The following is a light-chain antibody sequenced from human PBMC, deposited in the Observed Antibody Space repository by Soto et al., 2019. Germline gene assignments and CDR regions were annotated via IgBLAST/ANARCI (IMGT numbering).Light chain of an antibody. Sequence: QSALTRPASVSGSPGQSIAISCTGTSSDVGGYNYVSWYQQHPGKVPKLMIYDVSNRPSGVSDRFSGSKSGNTASLTISGLQAEDEADYYCSSYASGTTLVVFGGGTKLTVL. CDR2: DVS. CDR3: SSYASGTTLVV. CDR1: SSDVGGYNY. V-gene: IGLV2-14*03. J-gene: IGLJ3*02.